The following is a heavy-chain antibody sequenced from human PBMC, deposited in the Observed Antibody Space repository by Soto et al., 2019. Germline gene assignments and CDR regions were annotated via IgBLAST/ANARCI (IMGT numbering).Heavy chain of an antibody. D-gene: IGHD2-2*01. J-gene: IGHJ5*02. CDR3: SKHAEYQLVSWFDP. CDR1: GFSFSTYA. CDR2: ISAGGGNT. Sequence: EVQLLESGGGLVQPGGSLRLSCAVSGFSFSTYAMSWVRQAPGKGLEWVSGISAGGGNTYYADSVRGRFTISRDNSKDTLYLQITNLRAEDTAVYYCSKHAEYQLVSWFDPWGQGTLVTVSS. V-gene: IGHV3-23*01.